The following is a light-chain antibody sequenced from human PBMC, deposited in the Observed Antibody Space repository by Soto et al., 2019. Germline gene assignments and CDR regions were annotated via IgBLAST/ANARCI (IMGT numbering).Light chain of an antibody. Sequence: QSALTQPASVSGSPGQSITISCTGTSSDVGGYDYVSWYQQHPGKAHKLIIYEVSNRPSGISNRFSGSKSGNTASLTISGLQAEDEADYYCTSYTSSSARVFGTGTKVTVL. CDR1: SSDVGGYDY. CDR2: EVS. CDR3: TSYTSSSARV. V-gene: IGLV2-14*01. J-gene: IGLJ1*01.